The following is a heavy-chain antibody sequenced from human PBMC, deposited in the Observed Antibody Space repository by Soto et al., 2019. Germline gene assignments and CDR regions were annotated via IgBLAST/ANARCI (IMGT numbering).Heavy chain of an antibody. CDR2: SYYSGST. J-gene: IGHJ5*02. CDR3: ARASSDIVVVVAATGWCNWFDP. V-gene: IGHV4-31*03. CDR1: GGSISSGGYY. D-gene: IGHD2-15*01. Sequence: QVQLQESGPGLVKPSQTLSLTCTVSGGSISSGGYYWSLIRQHPGKGLEWIGYSYYSGSTYYNPSLKSRVTISVDMSKNQFSLKLSSVTAADTAVYYCARASSDIVVVVAATGWCNWFDPWGQGTLVTVSS.